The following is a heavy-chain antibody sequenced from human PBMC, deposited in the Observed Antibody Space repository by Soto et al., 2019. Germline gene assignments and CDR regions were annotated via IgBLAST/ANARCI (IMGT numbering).Heavy chain of an antibody. V-gene: IGHV3-30-3*01. CDR3: ATSGGYCSGGSCYAAY. D-gene: IGHD2-15*01. Sequence: QVQLVESGGGVVQPGRSLRLSCAASGFTFSSYAMHWVRQAPGKGLEWVAVISYDGSNKYYADSVKGRFTISRDNSKNTLYLQMNSLRAEDTAVYYCATSGGYCSGGSCYAAYWGQGTLVTVSS. CDR1: GFTFSSYA. J-gene: IGHJ4*02. CDR2: ISYDGSNK.